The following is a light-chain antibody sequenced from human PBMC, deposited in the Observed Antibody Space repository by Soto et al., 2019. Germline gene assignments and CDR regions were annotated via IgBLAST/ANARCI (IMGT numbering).Light chain of an antibody. J-gene: IGKJ4*01. CDR3: QQSHSSPLT. V-gene: IGKV1-39*01. Sequence: DIQMTQSPSSLSASVGDRVTITCRASQNITSFLNWYQQKPGKAPKLLIYAASSLQIGDPSRFSGSGSGTDFTLTISSLQPEDFATYSCQQSHSSPLTFGGGTKVEIK. CDR2: AAS. CDR1: QNITSF.